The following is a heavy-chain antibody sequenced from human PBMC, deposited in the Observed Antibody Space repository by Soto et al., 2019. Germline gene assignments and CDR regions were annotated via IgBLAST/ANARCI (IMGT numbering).Heavy chain of an antibody. CDR2: IWYDGSNK. CDR1: GFTFSSYG. V-gene: IGHV3-33*01. J-gene: IGHJ4*02. CDR3: ARESFYSGYVYFDY. D-gene: IGHD5-12*01. Sequence: GGSLRLSCAASGFTFSSYGMHWVRQAPGKGLEWVAVIWYDGSNKYYADSVKGRFTISRDNSKNTLYLQMNSLRAEDTAVYYCARESFYSGYVYFDYWGQGTLVTVSS.